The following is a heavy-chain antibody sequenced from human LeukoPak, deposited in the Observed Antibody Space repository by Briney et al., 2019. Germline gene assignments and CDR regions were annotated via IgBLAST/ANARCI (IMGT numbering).Heavy chain of an antibody. D-gene: IGHD6-13*01. Sequence: EASVKVSCKASGYTFTSYGISWVRQAPGQGLEWMGWISAYNGNTNYAQKLQGRVTMTTDTSTSTAYMELRSLRSDDTAVYYCARALGTGIAVAGTEPTHFDYWGQGTLVTVSS. CDR1: GYTFTSYG. J-gene: IGHJ4*02. CDR3: ARALGTGIAVAGTEPTHFDY. V-gene: IGHV1-18*01. CDR2: ISAYNGNT.